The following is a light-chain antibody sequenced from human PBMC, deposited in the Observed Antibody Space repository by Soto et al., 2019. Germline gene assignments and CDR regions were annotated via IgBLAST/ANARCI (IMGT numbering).Light chain of an antibody. CDR1: RSVLYTSNNKNH. V-gene: IGKV4-1*01. CDR2: WAS. CDR3: QQYYSNSIT. Sequence: DILMTQSPDSLAVSLRERATIKYKSSRSVLYTSNNKNHLAWYQQKTGQPPKLLIYWASTRESGVPDRFSGSGSGTDCTLTISSLQAEDVSVYFCQQYYSNSITFGQGTRLEIK. J-gene: IGKJ5*01.